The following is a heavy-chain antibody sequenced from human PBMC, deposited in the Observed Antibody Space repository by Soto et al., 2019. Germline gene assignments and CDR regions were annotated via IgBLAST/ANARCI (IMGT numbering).Heavy chain of an antibody. CDR1: GFTFSSYW. Sequence: VSLRLSCAASGFTFSSYWMHWVRQAPWEGLVWVSYIKPDGSRTKDADSVKGRFTISRDNARNTLYLRMNSLRAEDTAVYYCARDNNWSYDSWGRGTLVTVSS. V-gene: IGHV3-74*03. J-gene: IGHJ4*02. D-gene: IGHD1-1*01. CDR3: ARDNNWSYDS. CDR2: IKPDGSRT.